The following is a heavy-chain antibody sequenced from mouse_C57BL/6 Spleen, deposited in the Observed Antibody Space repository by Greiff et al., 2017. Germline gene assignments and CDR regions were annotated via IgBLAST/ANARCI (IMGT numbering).Heavy chain of an antibody. J-gene: IGHJ2*01. Sequence: VQLQQSGAELVRPGASVKLSCTASGFNIKDYYMHWVKQRPEQGLEWIGRIDPEDGDTEYAPKFQGKATMTADTSSNTAYLQLSSLTSEDTAVYYCTRGLPVTTYYFDYWGQGTTLTVSS. CDR3: TRGLPVTTYYFDY. V-gene: IGHV14-1*01. D-gene: IGHD2-13*01. CDR2: IDPEDGDT. CDR1: GFNIKDYY.